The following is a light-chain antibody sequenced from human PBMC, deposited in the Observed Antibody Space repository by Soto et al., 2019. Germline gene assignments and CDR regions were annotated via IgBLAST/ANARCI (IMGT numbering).Light chain of an antibody. V-gene: IGKV1-5*01. CDR2: GAS. CDR1: QSISSK. CDR3: QQYNSYSRT. Sequence: TLFRSLCLRAPLPCRASQSISSKLAWYQQQPGQAPKLLIYGASSRESGFPSRFSGSGSGTEFTLTISSLQPDDFATYYCQQYNSYSRTFGRGTKVDI. J-gene: IGKJ1*01.